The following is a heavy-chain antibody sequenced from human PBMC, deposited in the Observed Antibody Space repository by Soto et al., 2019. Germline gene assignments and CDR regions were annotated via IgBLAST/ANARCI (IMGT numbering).Heavy chain of an antibody. Sequence: ASVKVSCKASGYTFTSYGISWVRQAPGQGLEWMGWISAYNGNTNYAQKLQGRVTMTTDTSTSTAYMELRSLRSDDTAVYYCARDPWSEGGGDIVLMVYAKSATNYYYGMDVWGQGTTVTVSS. J-gene: IGHJ6*02. CDR2: ISAYNGNT. D-gene: IGHD2-8*01. V-gene: IGHV1-18*01. CDR1: GYTFTSYG. CDR3: ARDPWSEGGGDIVLMVYAKSATNYYYGMDV.